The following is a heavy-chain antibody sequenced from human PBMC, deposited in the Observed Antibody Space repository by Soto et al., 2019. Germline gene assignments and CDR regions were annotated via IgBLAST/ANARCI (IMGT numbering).Heavy chain of an antibody. CDR1: GYTFTSYG. CDR3: ARVWEGDY. Sequence: QVHLVQSGAEVKKPGASVKVSCKASGYTFTSYGITWVRQAPGQGLEWLGWISAHNGNTDYAQKLQGRVIVTRDTSTGTAYMELMRLRSDDTAVYYCARVWEGDYWGQGALVTVSS. D-gene: IGHD1-26*01. V-gene: IGHV1-18*01. CDR2: ISAHNGNT. J-gene: IGHJ4*02.